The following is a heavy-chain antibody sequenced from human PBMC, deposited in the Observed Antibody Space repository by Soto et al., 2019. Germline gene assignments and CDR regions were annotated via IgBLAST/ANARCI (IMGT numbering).Heavy chain of an antibody. CDR3: ARAGLLWFGELFDY. CDR1: GGSISSYY. CDR2: IYYSGST. Sequence: SETLSLTCTVSGGSISSYYWSWIRQPPGKGLEWIGYIYYSGSTNYNPSLKSRVTISVDTSKNQFSLKLSSVTAADTAVYYCARAGLLWFGELFDYWGQGTLVTVSS. J-gene: IGHJ4*02. D-gene: IGHD3-10*01. V-gene: IGHV4-59*01.